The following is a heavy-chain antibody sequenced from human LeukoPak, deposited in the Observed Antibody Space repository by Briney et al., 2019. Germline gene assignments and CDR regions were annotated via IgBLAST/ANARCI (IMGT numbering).Heavy chain of an antibody. D-gene: IGHD2-15*01. CDR2: ISGSRTYT. V-gene: IGHV3-11*03. CDR1: GFTFSDYY. CDR3: ARTYCSRGSCYLDY. J-gene: IGHJ4*02. Sequence: GGSLRPSCAASGFTFSDYYMSWIRQAPGKGLEWVSYISGSRTYTNYADSVKGRFTISRDNAKNSVYLQMMSLRAEDTAVYFCARTYCSRGSCYLDYWGQGTLVTVSS.